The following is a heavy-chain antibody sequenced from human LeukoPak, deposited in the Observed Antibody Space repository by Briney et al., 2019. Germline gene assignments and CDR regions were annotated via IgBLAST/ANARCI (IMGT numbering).Heavy chain of an antibody. J-gene: IGHJ4*02. CDR1: GFTFNTYY. V-gene: IGHV3-74*01. CDR2: INADGTIT. Sequence: PGGSLRLSCVASGFTFNTYYMHWVRQAPGERLVWVSFINADGTITKYADSVKGRFTNSRDNAKSTVYLQMNGLRVEDTAMYYCVRLAVTDTNYWGQGSLVTVSS. D-gene: IGHD2-21*02. CDR3: VRLAVTDTNY.